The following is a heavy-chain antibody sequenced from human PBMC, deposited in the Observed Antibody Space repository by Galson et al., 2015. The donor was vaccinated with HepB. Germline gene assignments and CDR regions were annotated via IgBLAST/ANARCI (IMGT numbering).Heavy chain of an antibody. V-gene: IGHV3-48*01. D-gene: IGHD6-19*01. Sequence: CAASTFIFSTYSMNWVRQAPGKGLEWVSYISSSSTTIYYADSVKGRFTISRDNSKNTLYLQMNSLRAEDTAVYYCARGIDGIAVAGNLFDYWGQGTLVTVSS. CDR3: ARGIDGIAVAGNLFDY. CDR2: ISSSSTTI. J-gene: IGHJ4*02. CDR1: TFIFSTYS.